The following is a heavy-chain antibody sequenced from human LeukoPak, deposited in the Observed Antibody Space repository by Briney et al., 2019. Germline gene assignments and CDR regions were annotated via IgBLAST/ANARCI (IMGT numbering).Heavy chain of an antibody. CDR1: GITLSNYG. D-gene: IGHD3-22*01. CDR3: AKRGVVIRVIPVGLHKEAYYFDS. Sequence: GGSLRLSCAVSGITLSNYGMTWVRQAPGKGLEWVAGISGSGGGTNYADSVKGRFTISRDNPKNTLYLQMNSPRAEDTAVYFCAKRGVVIRVIPVGLHKEAYYFDSWGQGALVTVSS. CDR2: ISGSGGGT. V-gene: IGHV3-23*01. J-gene: IGHJ4*02.